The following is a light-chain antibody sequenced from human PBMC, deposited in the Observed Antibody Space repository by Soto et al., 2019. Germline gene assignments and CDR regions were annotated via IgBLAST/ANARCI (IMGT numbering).Light chain of an antibody. CDR2: AAS. Sequence: IQLTQSPSSLFAYVGGRVTITCRASQGISSYIAWYQQKPGKAPKLLIYAASILQTGVPSRFSGSGSGTDFTLTISSLQPEDVATYFCQKYNSPPRTFGQGTKVDIK. V-gene: IGKV1-27*01. CDR3: QKYNSPPRT. J-gene: IGKJ1*01. CDR1: QGISSY.